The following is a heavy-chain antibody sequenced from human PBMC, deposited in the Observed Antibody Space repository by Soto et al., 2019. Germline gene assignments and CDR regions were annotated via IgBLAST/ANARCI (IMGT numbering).Heavy chain of an antibody. CDR2: IVVGTGST. Sequence: SVKVSCKASGITFRRTAVQWMRQARAQRLEWIGRIVVGTGSTTYAQIVQERIAITRDMSTNTAYMELSGLRPEDTAVYYCAKDPIVVVPAAKPLFDSWGQGTLVTVSS. J-gene: IGHJ4*02. D-gene: IGHD2-2*01. V-gene: IGHV1-58*01. CDR1: GITFRRTA. CDR3: AKDPIVVVPAAKPLFDS.